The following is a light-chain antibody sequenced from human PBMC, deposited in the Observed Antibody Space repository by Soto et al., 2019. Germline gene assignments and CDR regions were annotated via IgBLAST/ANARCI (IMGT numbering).Light chain of an antibody. V-gene: IGKV1-39*01. CDR1: KSISSW. Sequence: TVSLSIRDRVTITCGASKSISSWLAWYKQKPGKAPKLLIYDASSLESGVPSRFSGSGSGTDFILTISSLKPEDFAAYSCQQSYSNPRTFGNGTRVVI. CDR3: QQSYSNPRT. CDR2: DAS. J-gene: IGKJ3*01.